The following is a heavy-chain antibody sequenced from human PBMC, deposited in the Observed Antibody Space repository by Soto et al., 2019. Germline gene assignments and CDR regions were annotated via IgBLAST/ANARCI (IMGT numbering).Heavy chain of an antibody. J-gene: IGHJ6*02. V-gene: IGHV4-39*01. CDR3: ARGRGKMTTNGMDV. CDR2: IYYSGST. D-gene: IGHD4-17*01. CDR1: GGSISNDTYY. Sequence: SETLSLTCTVSGGSISNDTYYWGWIRQPPGKGLEWIGSIYYSGSTYYNPSLKSRVTISVDTSKNQFSLKLSSVTAADTAVYYCARGRGKMTTNGMDVWGQGTTVTVSS.